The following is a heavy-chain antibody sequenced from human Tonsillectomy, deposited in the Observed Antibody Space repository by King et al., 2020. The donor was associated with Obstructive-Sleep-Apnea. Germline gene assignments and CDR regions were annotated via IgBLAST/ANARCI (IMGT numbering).Heavy chain of an antibody. CDR1: GYTFTSYD. J-gene: IGHJ4*02. V-gene: IGHV1-8*01. CDR3: ARDYDDSRGYQTDY. Sequence: VQLVESGAEVKKPGASVTVSCKASGYTFTSYDINWVRQATGQGLEWMGWMNPDSGNTGYAQKFQGRVTMTRNTSISTAYMELSSLRSEDTAVYYCARDYDDSRGYQTDYWGQGTLVTVSS. CDR2: MNPDSGNT. D-gene: IGHD3-22*01.